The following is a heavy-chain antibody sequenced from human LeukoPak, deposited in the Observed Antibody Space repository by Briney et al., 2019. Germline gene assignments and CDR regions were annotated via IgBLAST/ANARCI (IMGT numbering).Heavy chain of an antibody. CDR3: AKGRSYSYTAHPFDY. V-gene: IGHV3-9*03. CDR2: ISWNSGSI. CDR1: GFTFDDYA. J-gene: IGHJ4*02. Sequence: GRSLRLSCAASGFTFDDYAMHWVRQAPGKGLEWVSGISWNSGSIGYVDSAKGRFTISRDSAKSSLYLQMNSLRAEDMAVYYCAKGRSYSYTAHPFDYWGQGTLVTVSS. D-gene: IGHD1-26*01.